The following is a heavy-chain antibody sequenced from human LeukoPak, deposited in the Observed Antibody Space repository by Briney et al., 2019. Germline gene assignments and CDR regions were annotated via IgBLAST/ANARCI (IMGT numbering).Heavy chain of an antibody. CDR2: FDPEDVET. CDR3: ATYSGYAAY. D-gene: IGHD5-12*01. Sequence: ASVKVFCKVSGYTLTELAIRWVRQAPGKGLEWMGGFDPEDVETIYAQKFQGRVTMTEDTYTDTAYMELSSLRSEDTAVYYCATYSGYAAYWGQGTLVSVSS. V-gene: IGHV1-24*01. CDR1: GYTLTELA. J-gene: IGHJ4*02.